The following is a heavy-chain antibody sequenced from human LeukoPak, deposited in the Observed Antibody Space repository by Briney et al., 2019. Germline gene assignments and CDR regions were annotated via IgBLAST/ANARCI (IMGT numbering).Heavy chain of an antibody. CDR3: ARATPAAGIFDAFDI. CDR1: GFTFSSYS. V-gene: IGHV3-21*01. D-gene: IGHD6-13*01. CDR2: ISSSSSYI. Sequence: GGSLRLSCASSGFTFSSYSMNWVRQTPGKGLEWVSSISSSSSYIYYADSVKGRFTISRDNAKNSLYLQMNSLRAEDTAVYYCARATPAAGIFDAFDIWGQGTMVTVSS. J-gene: IGHJ3*02.